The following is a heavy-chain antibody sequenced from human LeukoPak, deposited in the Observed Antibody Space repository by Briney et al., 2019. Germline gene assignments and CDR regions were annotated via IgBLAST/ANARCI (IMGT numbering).Heavy chain of an antibody. Sequence: GGSLRLSCAASGFTITNARMGWLPPAPGKGLEWVGLIKSKIGGGTTDFAAPVKGRFTISIDDSKHTLYLQMNSLKSEDTGVYYCTTGYGHSDFDYWGQGTLVTVSS. CDR2: IKSKIGGGTT. D-gene: IGHD3-3*02. CDR3: TTGYGHSDFDY. J-gene: IGHJ4*02. V-gene: IGHV3-15*01. CDR1: GFTITNAR.